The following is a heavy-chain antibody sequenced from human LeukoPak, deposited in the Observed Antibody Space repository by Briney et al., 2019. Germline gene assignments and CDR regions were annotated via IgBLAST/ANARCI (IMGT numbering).Heavy chain of an antibody. J-gene: IGHJ4*02. CDR1: GGSISSSSYY. CDR2: IYYSGST. CDR3: ARGYDTLTGYFY. V-gene: IGHV4-39*07. Sequence: SETLSLTCTVSGGSISSSSYYWGWIRQPPGKGLEWIGSIYYSGSTYYNPSLKSRVTISVDTSKNQFSLKLSSVTAADTAVYYCARGYDTLTGYFYWGQGTLVTVSS. D-gene: IGHD3-9*01.